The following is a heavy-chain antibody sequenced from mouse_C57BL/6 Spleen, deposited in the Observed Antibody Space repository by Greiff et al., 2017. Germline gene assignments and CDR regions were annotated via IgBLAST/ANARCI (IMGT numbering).Heavy chain of an antibody. V-gene: IGHV5-6*01. CDR1: GFTFSSYG. CDR2: ISSGGSYT. Sequence: EVMLVESGGDLVKPGGSLKLSCAASGFTFSSYGMSWVRQTPDKRLEWVATISSGGSYTCYPDSVKGRFTISRDNAKNTLYLQMSSLKSEDTAMYYCARQAAIFAYWGQGTLVTVSA. J-gene: IGHJ3*01. CDR3: ARQAAIFAY.